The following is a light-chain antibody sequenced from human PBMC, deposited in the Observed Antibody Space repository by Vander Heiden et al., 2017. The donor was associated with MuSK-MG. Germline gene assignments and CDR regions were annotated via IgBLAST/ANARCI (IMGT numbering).Light chain of an antibody. CDR3: CSYAGSSTRYV. J-gene: IGLJ1*01. CDR1: SSDVGSYNL. CDR2: EVS. Sequence: QSALPQPASVSASPEQSITISCTGTSSDVGSYNLVSWYQQHPGKAPKLMIYEVSKRPSGVSNRFSGSKSGNTASLTISGLQAEDEADYYCCSYAGSSTRYVFGTGTKVTVL. V-gene: IGLV2-23*02.